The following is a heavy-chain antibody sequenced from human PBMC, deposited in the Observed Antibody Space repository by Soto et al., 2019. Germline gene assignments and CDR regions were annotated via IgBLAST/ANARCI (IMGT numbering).Heavy chain of an antibody. J-gene: IGHJ6*03. CDR2: IYSGGST. V-gene: IGHV3-66*01. D-gene: IGHD3-9*01. Sequence: EVQLVESGGGLVQPGGSLRLSCAASGFTVSSNYMSWVRQAPGKGLEWVSVIYSGGSTYYADSVKGRFTISRDNSKSTLYLQMNSLRAEDTAVYYCARASRGPYYDILTGYPSPFYYYYMDVWGKGTTVTVSS. CDR3: ARASRGPYYDILTGYPSPFYYYYMDV. CDR1: GFTVSSNY.